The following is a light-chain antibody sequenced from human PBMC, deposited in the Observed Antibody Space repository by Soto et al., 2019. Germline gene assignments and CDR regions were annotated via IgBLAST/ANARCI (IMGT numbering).Light chain of an antibody. Sequence: SYELTQPPSVSVAPGQTARITFSGDALPKQYAYWYQQKPDQAPVLVIYKDSERPSGIPERFSGSSSGTTVTLTISGVQAEDEADYYCQSADSSGTYDVVFGGGTKLTVL. CDR1: ALPKQY. CDR2: KDS. J-gene: IGLJ2*01. CDR3: QSADSSGTYDVV. V-gene: IGLV3-25*03.